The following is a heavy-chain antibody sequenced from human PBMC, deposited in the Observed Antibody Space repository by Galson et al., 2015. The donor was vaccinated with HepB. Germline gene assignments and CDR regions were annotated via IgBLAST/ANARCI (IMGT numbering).Heavy chain of an antibody. CDR1: GFTFSNYG. CDR2: IWYDGSNK. J-gene: IGHJ4*02. CDR3: ARNPIDYGRYYLDY. Sequence: SLRLSCAAYGFTFSNYGMHWVRQAPGKGPEWVAVIWYDGSNKYYTDSVKGRFTISRDNSKNTLYLQMNSLRAEDTAVYYCARNPIDYGRYYLDYWGQGTLVTVSS. D-gene: IGHD4-17*01. V-gene: IGHV3-33*01.